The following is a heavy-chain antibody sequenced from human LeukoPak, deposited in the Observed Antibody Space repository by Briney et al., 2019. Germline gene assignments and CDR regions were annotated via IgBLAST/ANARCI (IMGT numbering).Heavy chain of an antibody. CDR1: GDSVTSTSYY. V-gene: IGHV4-39*01. D-gene: IGHD2-15*01. CDR2: FLYGGST. CDR3: ASLAAANLLFH. Sequence: PSETLSLTCTVSGDSVTSTSYYWGWIRQPPGEGLQWIGSFLYGGSTDYNPSLKSRVTISADTSKNQFSLKVTSVTAADTAVYYCASLAAANLLFHWGQGTLVTV. J-gene: IGHJ4*02.